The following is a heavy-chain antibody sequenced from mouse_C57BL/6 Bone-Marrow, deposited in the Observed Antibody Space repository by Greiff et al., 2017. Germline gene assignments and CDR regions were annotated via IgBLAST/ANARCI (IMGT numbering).Heavy chain of an antibody. J-gene: IGHJ3*01. D-gene: IGHD2-1*01. CDR2: INPSNGGT. CDR3: ARWGDGNYGAWFAY. Sequence: VQLQQPGTELVKPGASVKLSCKASGYTFTSYWMPWVKQRPGQGLEWIGNINPSNGGTNYNEKFKRKATLNVDKSSSTAYMQRSSLTSEDSAVYYCARWGDGNYGAWFAYWGQGTLVTVSA. V-gene: IGHV1-53*01. CDR1: GYTFTSYW.